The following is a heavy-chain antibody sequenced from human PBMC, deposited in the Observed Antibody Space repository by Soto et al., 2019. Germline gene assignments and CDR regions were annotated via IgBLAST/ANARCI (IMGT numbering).Heavy chain of an antibody. CDR3: ARDQPGYSYGYGLGY. V-gene: IGHV3-21*01. J-gene: IGHJ4*02. CDR2: ISSSSSYI. D-gene: IGHD5-18*01. CDR1: GFTFSTYG. Sequence: PGESLKISCAASGFTFSTYGMSWVRQAPGKGLEWVSSISSSSSYIYYADSVKGRFTISRDNAKNSLYLQMNSLRAEDTAVYYCARDQPGYSYGYGLGYWGQGTLVTVSS.